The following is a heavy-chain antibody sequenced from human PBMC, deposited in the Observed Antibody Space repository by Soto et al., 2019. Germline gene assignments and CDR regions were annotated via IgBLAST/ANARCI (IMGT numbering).Heavy chain of an antibody. CDR3: ARAMAPGGWSQEFDFDH. Sequence: GESLKISCKGSGYSFPNYLIAWVRQMPVKGLEWMGIIYPGDSDTRYSPSFQGQVTISADKSISTAYLQWSSLKASDSAMYYCARAMAPGGWSQEFDFDHRGQGNLVTVS. CDR1: GYSFPNYL. J-gene: IGHJ4*01. D-gene: IGHD6-19*01. V-gene: IGHV5-51*01. CDR2: IYPGDSDT.